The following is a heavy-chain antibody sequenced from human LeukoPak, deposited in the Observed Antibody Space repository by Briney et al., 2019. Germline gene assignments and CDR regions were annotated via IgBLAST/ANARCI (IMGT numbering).Heavy chain of an antibody. V-gene: IGHV1-2*02. CDR1: GYTFSAYY. J-gene: IGHJ3*01. CDR2: INPNSGGT. D-gene: IGHD3-22*01. CDR3: ARGSIYYAGAFDV. Sequence: ASVKVSCKASGYTFSAYYIHWVRQAPGQGLEWMGWINPNSGGTDYAQRFQGRVTLTRDTSATTASMELSGLRSDDTAVYYCARGSIYYAGAFDVWGQGTLVTVSS.